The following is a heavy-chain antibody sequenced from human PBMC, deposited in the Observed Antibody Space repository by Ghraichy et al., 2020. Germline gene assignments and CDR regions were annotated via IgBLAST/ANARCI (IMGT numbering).Heavy chain of an antibody. V-gene: IGHV3-48*02. CDR1: GFTFSNYS. D-gene: IGHD3-3*01. J-gene: IGHJ6*04. Sequence: GGSLRLSCAASGFTFSNYSMNWVRQAPGKGLEWISYINFTGSTTYYADSVKGRFSISRDNAKNSLYLQMNSLRDEDAAVYYCARANYDFWSASNYYYGMEVWGKGTTVTVSS. CDR3: ARANYDFWSASNYYYGMEV. CDR2: INFTGSTT.